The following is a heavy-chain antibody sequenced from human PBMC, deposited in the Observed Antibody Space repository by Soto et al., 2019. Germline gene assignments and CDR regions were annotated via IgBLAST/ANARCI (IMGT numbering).Heavy chain of an antibody. CDR1: GLTVSTNP. Sequence: EVQLVESGGGLVQPGGSLRLSCAASGLTVSTNPMSWVRQAPVKELEWVSVIYTGGGTHYADSVKGRFTIARDNSKNTVNLQMNSLRPEDTAVYYWARDGSGHWCRGTLVTVSS. J-gene: IGHJ4*02. CDR2: IYTGGGT. CDR3: ARDGSGH. V-gene: IGHV3-66*01.